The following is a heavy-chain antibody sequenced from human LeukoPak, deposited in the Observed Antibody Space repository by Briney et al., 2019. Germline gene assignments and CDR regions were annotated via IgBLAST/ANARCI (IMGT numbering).Heavy chain of an antibody. D-gene: IGHD2-21*02. CDR2: IRSKAYGGTT. CDR1: GFTFGDYG. V-gene: IGHV3-49*04. Sequence: PGGSLRLSCTGSGFTFGDYGMSWVRQAPGKGLEWVGFIRSKAYGGTTKYAASVKGRLIISRDDSTSIAYLQMNSLKTEDTAVYYCSTSYCGGDCYSGGYFDYWGQGTLVTVSS. J-gene: IGHJ4*02. CDR3: STSYCGGDCYSGGYFDY.